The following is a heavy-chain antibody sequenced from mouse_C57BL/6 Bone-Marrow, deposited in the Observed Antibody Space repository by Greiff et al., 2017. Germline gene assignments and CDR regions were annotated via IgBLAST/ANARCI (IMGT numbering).Heavy chain of an antibody. Sequence: VQLQQSGAELVRPGASVKLSCTASGFNIKDDYMHWVKQRPEQGLEWIGWIDPENGDTEYASKFQGKATITADTSSNTAYLQLSSLTSEDTAVYYCTCTTVVAPFAYWGQGTLVTVSA. V-gene: IGHV14-4*01. CDR1: GFNIKDDY. CDR2: IDPENGDT. J-gene: IGHJ3*01. CDR3: TCTTVVAPFAY. D-gene: IGHD1-1*01.